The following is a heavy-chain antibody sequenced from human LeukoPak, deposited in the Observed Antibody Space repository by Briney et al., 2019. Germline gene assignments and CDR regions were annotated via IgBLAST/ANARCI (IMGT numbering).Heavy chain of an antibody. V-gene: IGHV3-33*01. CDR1: GFIFSNYG. Sequence: PGGSLRLSCAASGFIFSNYGMHWVRQAPGKGLEWVAVIWYDGSNKYYADSVKGRFTISRDNSKNTLYLQMNSLRAEDTAVYYCARGSALRYFDYWGQGALVTVSS. J-gene: IGHJ4*02. CDR3: ARGSALRYFDY. CDR2: IWYDGSNK.